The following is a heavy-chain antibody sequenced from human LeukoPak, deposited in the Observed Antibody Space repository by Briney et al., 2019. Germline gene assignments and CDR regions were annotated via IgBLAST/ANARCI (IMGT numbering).Heavy chain of an antibody. CDR3: ARAGSGSYYPNVYYYYGMDV. D-gene: IGHD3-10*01. V-gene: IGHV3-66*01. Sequence: GGSLRPSCAASGFTVSSNYMSWVRQAPGKGLEWVSVIYSGGSTYYADSVKGRFTISRDNSKNTLYVQMNSLRAEDTAVYYCARAGSGSYYPNVYYYYGMDVWGQGTTVTVSS. CDR2: IYSGGST. J-gene: IGHJ6*02. CDR1: GFTVSSNY.